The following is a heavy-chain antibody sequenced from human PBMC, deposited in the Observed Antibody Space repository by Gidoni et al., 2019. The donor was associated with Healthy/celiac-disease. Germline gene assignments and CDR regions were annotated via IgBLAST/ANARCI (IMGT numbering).Heavy chain of an antibody. Sequence: QVQLVEAGGGVVQPGRSLRLSCAASGFTFSSYGMHWVSQAPGKGLEWVAVIWYDGSNKYYADSVKGRFTISRDNSKNTLYLQMNSLRAEDTAVYYCAREKNYYDSSGYFDYWGQGTLVTVSS. J-gene: IGHJ4*02. CDR2: IWYDGSNK. V-gene: IGHV3-33*01. CDR1: GFTFSSYG. CDR3: AREKNYYDSSGYFDY. D-gene: IGHD3-22*01.